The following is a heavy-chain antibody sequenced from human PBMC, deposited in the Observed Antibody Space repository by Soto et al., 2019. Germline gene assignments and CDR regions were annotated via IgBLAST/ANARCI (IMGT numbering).Heavy chain of an antibody. J-gene: IGHJ5*02. CDR2: IYHSGST. CDR1: GGSLSSSNW. V-gene: IGHV4-4*02. Sequence: SETLSLTCAVAGGSLSSSNWWSWVRQPPGKGLEWIGEIYHSGSTNYNPSLKSRVTISVDKSKNQFSLKLSSVTAADTAVYYCARDNLWFGESTAGWFDPWGQGTLVTVSS. D-gene: IGHD3-10*01. CDR3: ARDNLWFGESTAGWFDP.